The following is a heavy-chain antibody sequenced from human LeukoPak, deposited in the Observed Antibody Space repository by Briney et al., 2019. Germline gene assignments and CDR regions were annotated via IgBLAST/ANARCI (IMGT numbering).Heavy chain of an antibody. Sequence: GGSLRLSCAASGFTFSSYAMSWVRQAPGGGLEWASAISASGDRTYYADSVKGRFTISRDNSKNPLYLQMNSLRAEDTAVYSCAKNGEVLSWFDPWGQGTLVTVSS. CDR2: ISASGDRT. V-gene: IGHV3-23*01. D-gene: IGHD3-10*01. J-gene: IGHJ5*02. CDR1: GFTFSSYA. CDR3: AKNGEVLSWFDP.